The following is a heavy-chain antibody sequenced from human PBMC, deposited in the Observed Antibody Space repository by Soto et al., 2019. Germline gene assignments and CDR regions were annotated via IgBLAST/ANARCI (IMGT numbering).Heavy chain of an antibody. V-gene: IGHV4-61*08. CDR2: RYYNDNT. CDR3: AGTFCSTTSCQAHAMDV. J-gene: IGHJ6*02. Sequence: PSETRSLTGTVSGGSANMGGYYCTWIRQPPGKGLECIGYRYYNDNTSYDPSLKSGGTMSLETSGNQFSLRLSSVTAADTAVYYCAGTFCSTTSCQAHAMDVCGQGTTVTVS. D-gene: IGHD2-2*01. CDR1: GGSANMGGYY.